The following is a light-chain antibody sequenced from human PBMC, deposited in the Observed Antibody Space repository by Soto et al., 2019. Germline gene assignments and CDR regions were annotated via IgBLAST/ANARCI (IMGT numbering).Light chain of an antibody. CDR2: EGD. Sequence: QSVLTQPASVSGSPGQSITISCTGTSIDIGNHNLVSWYQQHPGEAPKLILFEGDQRPSGVSQRFSASKSDNTASLIISGLQAEDDAEYYCYSYAGRSNWVFGGGTKLTVL. CDR3: YSYAGRSNWV. J-gene: IGLJ3*02. CDR1: SIDIGNHNL. V-gene: IGLV2-23*01.